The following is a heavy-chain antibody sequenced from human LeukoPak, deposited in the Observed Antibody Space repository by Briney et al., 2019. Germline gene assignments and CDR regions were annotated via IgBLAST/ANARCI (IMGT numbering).Heavy chain of an antibody. CDR3: ARGFGVVITTVPLDY. D-gene: IGHD3-22*01. CDR1: GFTFSSYG. V-gene: IGHV3-33*01. CDR2: IWYDGSNK. J-gene: IGHJ4*02. Sequence: GGSLRLSCAASGFTFSSYGMHWVRQAPGKGLEWVAVIWYDGSNKYYADSVKGRFTISRDNSKNTLYLQMNSLRAEHTAVYYCARGFGVVITTVPLDYWGQGTLVTVSS.